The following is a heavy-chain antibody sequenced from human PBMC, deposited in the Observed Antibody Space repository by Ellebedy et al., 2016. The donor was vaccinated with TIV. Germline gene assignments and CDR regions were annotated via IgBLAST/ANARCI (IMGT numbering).Heavy chain of an antibody. J-gene: IGHJ3*02. CDR3: ARVSLPSWGRTNSPPYAFDI. V-gene: IGHV4-61*01. CDR1: GGSVSSGSSY. Sequence: SETLSLTXTVSGGSVSSGSSYWSWILQPPGKGLEWIGYIYYSGSTNYNPSLKSRVTISVDTSKNQFSLKLSSVTAADTAVYYCARVSLPSWGRTNSPPYAFDIWGQGTMVTVSS. D-gene: IGHD7-27*01. CDR2: IYYSGST.